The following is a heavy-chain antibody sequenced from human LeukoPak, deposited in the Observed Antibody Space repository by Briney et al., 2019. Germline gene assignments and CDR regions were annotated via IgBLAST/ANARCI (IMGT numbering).Heavy chain of an antibody. CDR1: PFTFSRFA. CDR3: AKHLGSHSFLFYYMDV. J-gene: IGHJ6*03. V-gene: IGHV3-23*01. CDR2: LSGSGTAT. Sequence: GGSLRLSCEASPFTFSRFAMSWIRQAPGTGLEWVSTLSGSGTATYYADSVKGRFTTSRDNSKDTLYLQMDNLRADDTAVYYCAKHLGSHSFLFYYMDVWGTGTSVIVSS. D-gene: IGHD2-21*01.